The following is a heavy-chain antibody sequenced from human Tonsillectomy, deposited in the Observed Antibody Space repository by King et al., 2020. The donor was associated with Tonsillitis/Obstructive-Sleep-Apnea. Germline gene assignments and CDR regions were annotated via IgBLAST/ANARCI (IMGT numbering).Heavy chain of an antibody. CDR2: IKEDGSEK. J-gene: IGHJ3*02. V-gene: IGHV3-7*03. CDR1: GFTFSTFW. Sequence: VQLVESGGGLVQPGGFLRLSCAASGFTFSTFWMSWVRQAPGKGLEWVANIKEDGSEKYYVDSVKGRFTISRDNAKNSLYLQMNSLRAEDTAVYYCARVLDYYDSSGYRAFDIWGQGTMVTVSS. D-gene: IGHD3-22*01. CDR3: ARVLDYYDSSGYRAFDI.